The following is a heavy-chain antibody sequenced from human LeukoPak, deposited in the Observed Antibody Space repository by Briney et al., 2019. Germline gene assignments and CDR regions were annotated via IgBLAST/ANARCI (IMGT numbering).Heavy chain of an antibody. CDR3: ARAEVTNYYYYYGMDV. Sequence: VASVKVSCKASGYTFTGYYMNWVRQAPGQGLEWMGWINPNSGGTNYAQKFQGRVTMTRDTSISTAYMELSRLRSDDTAAYYCARAEVTNYYYYYGMDVWGQGTTVTVSS. J-gene: IGHJ6*02. CDR2: INPNSGGT. D-gene: IGHD4-17*01. V-gene: IGHV1-2*02. CDR1: GYTFTGYY.